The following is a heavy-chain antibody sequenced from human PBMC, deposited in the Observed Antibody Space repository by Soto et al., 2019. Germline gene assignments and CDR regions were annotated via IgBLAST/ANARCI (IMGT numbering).Heavy chain of an antibody. V-gene: IGHV4-34*01. CDR3: ARDFSGKNDAFDI. CDR2: INHSGST. CDR1: GGSFSGYY. Sequence: NPSETLSLTCAVYGGSFSGYYWSWIRQPPGKGLEWIGEINHSGSTNYNPSLKSRVTISVDTSKNQFSLKLSSVTAADTAVYYCARDFSGKNDAFDIWGQGTVVTVSS. J-gene: IGHJ3*02. D-gene: IGHD3-10*01.